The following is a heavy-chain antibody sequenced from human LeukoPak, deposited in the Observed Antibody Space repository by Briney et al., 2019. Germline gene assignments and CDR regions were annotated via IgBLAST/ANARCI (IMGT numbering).Heavy chain of an antibody. CDR2: IDSVGNRI. Sequence: CLCPSCALSGFTPTKFWTGWVSHVPRKGLLWVSRIDSVGNRIVYADYVKGQFTSSRDNAKNTVYLQMNSLRAEATAVYYRVADSESRSGGDYWGQGTLVTVSS. V-gene: IGHV3-74*01. CDR1: GFTPTKFW. J-gene: IGHJ4*02. CDR3: VADSESRSGGDY. D-gene: IGHD3-10*01.